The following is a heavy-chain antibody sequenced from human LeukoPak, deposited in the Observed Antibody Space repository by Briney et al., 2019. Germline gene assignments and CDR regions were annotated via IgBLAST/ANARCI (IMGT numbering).Heavy chain of an antibody. CDR2: ISSSSNYI. D-gene: IGHD1-1*01. CDR1: GFGFSSYD. V-gene: IGHV3-21*06. Sequence: GGSLRLSCAASGFGFSSYDMNWVRQAPGKGLEWVSSISSSSNYIYYADSVKGRFTISRDNAKNSLYLQMNSLRAEDTAVYFCAREGRRTTFGNKWLDPWGQGTLVTVSS. J-gene: IGHJ5*02. CDR3: AREGRRTTFGNKWLDP.